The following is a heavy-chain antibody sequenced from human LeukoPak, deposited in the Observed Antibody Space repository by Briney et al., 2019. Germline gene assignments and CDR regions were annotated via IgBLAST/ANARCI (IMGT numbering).Heavy chain of an antibody. Sequence: PGGSLRLSCAASGFTFSSYAMSWVRQAPGKGLEWVSAISGSGGSTSYADSVKGRFTISRDNSKNTLYLQMNSLRAEDTAVYCCAKSGAESARNYFDYWGQGTLVTVSS. D-gene: IGHD6-6*01. V-gene: IGHV3-23*01. CDR1: GFTFSSYA. J-gene: IGHJ4*02. CDR2: ISGSGGST. CDR3: AKSGAESARNYFDY.